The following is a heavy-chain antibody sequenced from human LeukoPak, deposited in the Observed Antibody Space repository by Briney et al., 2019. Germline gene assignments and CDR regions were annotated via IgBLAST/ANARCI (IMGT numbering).Heavy chain of an antibody. D-gene: IGHD3-22*01. J-gene: IGHJ3*02. CDR3: AKTTYYYDSSGYPDAFDI. Sequence: PGGSLRLSCAASGFTFSSYAMSWVRQAPGKGLEWVSAISGSGGSTYYADSVKGRFTISRDNSKNTLYLQMNSLRAEGTAVYYCAKTTYYYDSSGYPDAFDIWGQGTMVTVSS. V-gene: IGHV3-23*01. CDR2: ISGSGGST. CDR1: GFTFSSYA.